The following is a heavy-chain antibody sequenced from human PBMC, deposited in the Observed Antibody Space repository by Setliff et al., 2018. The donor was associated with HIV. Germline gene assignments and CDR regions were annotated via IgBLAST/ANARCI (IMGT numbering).Heavy chain of an antibody. J-gene: IGHJ6*02. Sequence: ASVKVSCKASGYTFTSYAMNWVRQAPGQGLEWMGWINTNTGNPTYAQKFQGRVTMTRNTSISTAYMELSSLRSEDTAVYYCARDQGGYDFGGTDEAPYYYYGMDVWGQGTTVTVSS. CDR3: ARDQGGYDFGGTDEAPYYYYGMDV. CDR2: INTNTGNP. V-gene: IGHV1-8*02. D-gene: IGHD5-12*01. CDR1: GYTFTSYA.